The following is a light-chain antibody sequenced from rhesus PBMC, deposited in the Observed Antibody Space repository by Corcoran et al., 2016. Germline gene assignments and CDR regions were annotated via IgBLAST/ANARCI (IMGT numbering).Light chain of an antibody. Sequence: DIQLTQSPSSLSASVGDRVTITCRASQGISSYLAWYQQKPGKAPKLLIYDASNLQSGVHSRFSGSGSGTDFTLTSSSLQPEDVAVYYCQQRNSYPLTFGGGTKVEIK. CDR1: QGISSY. CDR2: DAS. J-gene: IGKJ4*01. CDR3: QQRNSYPLT. V-gene: IGKV1-38*01.